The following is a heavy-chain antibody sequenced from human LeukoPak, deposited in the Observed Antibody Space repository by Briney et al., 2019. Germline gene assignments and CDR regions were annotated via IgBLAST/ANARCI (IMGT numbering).Heavy chain of an antibody. CDR3: ASRVGTAQNAFDI. J-gene: IGHJ3*02. CDR2: IYHSGST. D-gene: IGHD2-21*02. V-gene: IGHV4-38-2*02. Sequence: SETLSLTCTVSGYSICSGYYWGWIRQPPGKGLEWIGSIYHSGSTYYNPSLKSRVTISVDTSKNQFSLKLSSVTAADTAVYYCASRVGTAQNAFDIWGQGTMVTVSS. CDR1: GYSICSGYY.